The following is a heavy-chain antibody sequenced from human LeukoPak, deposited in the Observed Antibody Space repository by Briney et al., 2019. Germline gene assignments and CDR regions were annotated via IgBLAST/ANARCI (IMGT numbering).Heavy chain of an antibody. J-gene: IGHJ4*02. Sequence: SETLSLTCTVSGGSISSSSYYWGWIRQPPGKGLGWIVSIYYSGSTYYNPSLKSRVTISVDTSKNQFSLKLSSVTAADTAVYYCARHLIAAAFGFDYWGQGTLVTVSS. CDR3: ARHLIAAAFGFDY. CDR1: GGSISSSSYY. D-gene: IGHD6-13*01. CDR2: IYYSGST. V-gene: IGHV4-39*01.